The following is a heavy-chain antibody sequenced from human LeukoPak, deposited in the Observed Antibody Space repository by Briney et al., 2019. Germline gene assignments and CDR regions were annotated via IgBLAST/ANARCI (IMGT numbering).Heavy chain of an antibody. J-gene: IGHJ3*02. CDR3: ARVRYSSGWRNSMDAFDI. CDR1: GFTFDDYA. D-gene: IGHD6-19*01. V-gene: IGHV3-9*01. CDR2: ISWNSGSI. Sequence: PGGSLRLSCAASGFTFDDYAMHWVRQAPGKGLEWVSGISWNSGSIGYADSVKGRFTISRDNAKNTLYLQMNSQRAEDTAVYYCARVRYSSGWRNSMDAFDIWGQGTMVTVSS.